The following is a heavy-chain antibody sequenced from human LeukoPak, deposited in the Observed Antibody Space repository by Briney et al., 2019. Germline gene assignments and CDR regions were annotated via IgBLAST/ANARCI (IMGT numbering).Heavy chain of an antibody. Sequence: GGSLRLSCAASRFTFSSYTMKWVRQAPGRGLEWVSSISGSSSYIYYADSVKGRFTISRDNARNSLYLQMDSLRADDTAVYYCARVVWGQLTYFFDYWGQGTLVTVSS. CDR1: RFTFSSYT. V-gene: IGHV3-21*01. CDR2: ISGSSSYI. CDR3: ARVVWGQLTYFFDY. D-gene: IGHD3-16*01. J-gene: IGHJ4*02.